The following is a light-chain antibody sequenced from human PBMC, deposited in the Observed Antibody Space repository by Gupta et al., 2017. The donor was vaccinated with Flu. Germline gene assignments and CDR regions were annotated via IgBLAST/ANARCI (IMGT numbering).Light chain of an antibody. CDR1: RVIYGL. CDR2: GAV. Sequence: GERATLSGRASRVIYGLLAWYQQKPGQGPRLLMSGAVTRAADIPPRFSGSGSATEFTLTSDSLQSEDSAVYYCQQYDTWPYSFGQGTKVEIK. J-gene: IGKJ2*03. CDR3: QQYDTWPYS. V-gene: IGKV3-15*01.